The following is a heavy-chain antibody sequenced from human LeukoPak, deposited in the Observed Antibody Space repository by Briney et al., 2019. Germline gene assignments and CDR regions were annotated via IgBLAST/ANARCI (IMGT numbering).Heavy chain of an antibody. Sequence: GGSLRLSCAASGFTFSNAWMSWVRQAPGKGRGWVGRIKSKTDGGTTDYAAPVKGRLTIPRDDSKNTLYLQMNSLKTEDTAVYYCTTLRLGELSFNYYFDYWGQGTLVTVSS. J-gene: IGHJ4*02. V-gene: IGHV3-15*01. D-gene: IGHD3-16*02. CDR3: TTLRLGELSFNYYFDY. CDR2: IKSKTDGGTT. CDR1: GFTFSNAW.